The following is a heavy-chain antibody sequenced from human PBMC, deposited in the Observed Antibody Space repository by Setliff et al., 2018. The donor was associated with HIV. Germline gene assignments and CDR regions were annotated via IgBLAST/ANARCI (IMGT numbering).Heavy chain of an antibody. Sequence: ASVKVSCKASGYTLTTYGISWVRQAPGQGLQWMGWLNTETGNSMYAQGFTGRFVFSLDTSVSTAFLQINSLKAEDTAMYYCARVGSYWSTFDYWGQGALVTVPQ. J-gene: IGHJ4*02. CDR2: LNTETGNS. D-gene: IGHD1-26*01. CDR1: GYTLTTYG. CDR3: ARVGSYWSTFDY. V-gene: IGHV7-4-1*02.